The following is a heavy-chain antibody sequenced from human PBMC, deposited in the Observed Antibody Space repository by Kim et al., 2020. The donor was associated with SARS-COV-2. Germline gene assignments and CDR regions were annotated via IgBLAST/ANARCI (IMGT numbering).Heavy chain of an antibody. CDR2: ISYDGSNK. CDR1: GFTFSSYG. CDR3: AKGGGGSYYGNMWFGELSFDF. J-gene: IGHJ4*02. Sequence: GGSLRLSCAASGFTFSSYGMHWVRQAPGKGLEWVAVISYDGSNKYYADSVKGRFTISRDNSKNTLYLQMNSLRAEDTAVYYCAKGGGGSYYGNMWFGELSFDFCGQRTLVTVSS. D-gene: IGHD3-10*01. V-gene: IGHV3-30*18.